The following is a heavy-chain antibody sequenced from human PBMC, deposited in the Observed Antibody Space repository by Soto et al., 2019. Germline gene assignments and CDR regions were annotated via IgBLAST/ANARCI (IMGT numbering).Heavy chain of an antibody. V-gene: IGHV3-48*03. D-gene: IGHD5-18*01. CDR1: GFTFSSYE. J-gene: IGHJ4*02. Sequence: GGSLRLSCAASGFTFSSYEMNCVRQAPGKGLEWVSYISSSGSTIYYADSVKGRFTISRDNAKNSLYLQMNSLRAEDTAVYYCARHLYSYGTVYFDYWGQGTLVTVSS. CDR2: ISSSGSTI. CDR3: ARHLYSYGTVYFDY.